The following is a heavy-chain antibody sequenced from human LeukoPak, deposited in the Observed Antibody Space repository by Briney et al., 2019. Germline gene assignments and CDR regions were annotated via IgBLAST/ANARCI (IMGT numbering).Heavy chain of an antibody. D-gene: IGHD1-1*01. CDR3: AFKVWKKAFDI. V-gene: IGHV4-30-4*01. Sequence: SQTLPLTCTVSGGSISSGDYYWGWIRQPPGKGLEWIGYIYYSGSTYYNPSLKSRVTISIDTSKNQFSLKLSSVTAADTAVYYCAFKVWKKAFDIWGQGTMVIVSS. J-gene: IGHJ3*02. CDR1: GGSISSGDYY. CDR2: IYYSGST.